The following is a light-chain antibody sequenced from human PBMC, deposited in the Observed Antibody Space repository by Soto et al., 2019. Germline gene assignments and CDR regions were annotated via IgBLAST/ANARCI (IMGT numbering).Light chain of an antibody. CDR1: SSDVGGYKY. CDR3: SSYACINNLGV. V-gene: IGLV2-8*01. J-gene: IGLJ1*01. Sequence: QSALTQPPSASGYPGQSVTISCTGTSSDVGGYKYVSWYQQHPGKAPKLMIFEVNKRPSGVPDRFSGSKSGNTASLTVSGLQSEDEADYYCSSYACINNLGVFGTGTKLTV. CDR2: EVN.